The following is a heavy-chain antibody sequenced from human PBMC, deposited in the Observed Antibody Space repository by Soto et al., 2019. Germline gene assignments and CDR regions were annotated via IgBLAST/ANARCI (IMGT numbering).Heavy chain of an antibody. D-gene: IGHD6-6*01. Sequence: GGSLRLSCAASGFTVSSNYMSWVRQAPGKGLEWVSVIYSGGSTYYADSVKGRFTISRHNSKNTLYLQMNSLRAEDTAVYYCARDGKYSSSAAYYYYYMDVWGKGTTVTVSS. CDR2: IYSGGST. J-gene: IGHJ6*03. CDR1: GFTVSSNY. V-gene: IGHV3-53*04. CDR3: ARDGKYSSSAAYYYYYMDV.